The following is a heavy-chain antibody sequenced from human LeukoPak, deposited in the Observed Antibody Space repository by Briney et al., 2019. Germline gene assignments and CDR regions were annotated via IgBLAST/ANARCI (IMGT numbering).Heavy chain of an antibody. D-gene: IGHD6-19*01. CDR3: ARAPGYSSGWYGKDFDC. J-gene: IGHJ4*02. Sequence: PSETLSLTCAVYGGSFSGYYWSWIRQPPGKGLEWIGEINHSGSTNYNPSLKSRVTISVDTSKNQFSLKLSSVTAADTAVYYCARAPGYSSGWYGKDFDCWGQGTLVTVSS. CDR2: INHSGST. V-gene: IGHV4-34*01. CDR1: GGSFSGYY.